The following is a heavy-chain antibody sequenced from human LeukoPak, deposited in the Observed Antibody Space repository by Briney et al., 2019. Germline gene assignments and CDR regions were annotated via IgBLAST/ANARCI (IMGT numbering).Heavy chain of an antibody. Sequence: VASVKVSCKASAYTFNVYYMHWVRQAPGQGLEWMGWINPNSGGTNYAQKFQGRVTMTRHTSISTAYMELSRLRSDDTAVYYCATKIDSGGLDYWGQGTLVTVSS. CDR1: AYTFNVYY. V-gene: IGHV1-2*02. D-gene: IGHD3-22*01. CDR2: INPNSGGT. CDR3: ATKIDSGGLDY. J-gene: IGHJ4*02.